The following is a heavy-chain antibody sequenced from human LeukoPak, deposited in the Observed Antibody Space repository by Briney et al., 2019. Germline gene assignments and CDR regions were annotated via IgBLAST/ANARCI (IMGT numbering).Heavy chain of an antibody. CDR3: ARGQNPYGSGSYYNIGYYYYYMDV. CDR1: GFTFRTYW. Sequence: GGSLRLSCAVSGFTFRTYWMSWVRQAPGKGLEWVANIQDDGSDKYYLDSVKGRFTVSRDNAKNLLYLQMDSLRADDTAVYYCARGQNPYGSGSYYNIGYYYYYMDVWGKGTTVTISS. V-gene: IGHV3-7*03. CDR2: IQDDGSDK. J-gene: IGHJ6*03. D-gene: IGHD3-10*01.